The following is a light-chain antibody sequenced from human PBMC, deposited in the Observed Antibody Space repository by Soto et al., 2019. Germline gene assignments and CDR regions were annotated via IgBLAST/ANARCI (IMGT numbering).Light chain of an antibody. Sequence: QSVLTQPASVSGSPGQSITISCTGSSSDVGTYSFVSWYQQHPGKAPQVLIYEVSNRPSGVSNRFSGSKSGNTASLTISGLQADDEADYYCSSFTSSDTWVFGGGIKLTVL. V-gene: IGLV2-14*01. J-gene: IGLJ2*01. CDR1: SSDVGTYSF. CDR2: EVS. CDR3: SSFTSSDTWV.